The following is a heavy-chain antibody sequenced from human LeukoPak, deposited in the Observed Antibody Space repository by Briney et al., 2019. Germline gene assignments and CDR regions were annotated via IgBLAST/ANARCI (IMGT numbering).Heavy chain of an antibody. D-gene: IGHD3-3*01. Sequence: GGSLRLSCAASGFTFSSYWMSWIRQAPGKGLEWVANIKQDGSEKYYVDSVKGRFTISRDNAKNSLYLQMNSLRAEDTAVHYCARDRTVLRFLEWLPNTLFDYWGQGTLVTVSS. V-gene: IGHV3-7*01. CDR3: ARDRTVLRFLEWLPNTLFDY. J-gene: IGHJ4*02. CDR2: IKQDGSEK. CDR1: GFTFSSYW.